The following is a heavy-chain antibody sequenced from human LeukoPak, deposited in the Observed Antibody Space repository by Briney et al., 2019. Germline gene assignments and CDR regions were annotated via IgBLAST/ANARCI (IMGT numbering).Heavy chain of an antibody. V-gene: IGHV3-48*01. CDR1: EFTFSSYS. Sequence: GSLRLSCEASEFTFSSYSMNWVRQAPGKGLEWVSYISSSSSTIYYAESVKGRFTISRDNAKNSLYLQMNSLRVEDTAVYYCARSRGNSGSYPLGYWGQGTLVTVSS. CDR2: ISSSSSTI. J-gene: IGHJ4*02. CDR3: ARSRGNSGSYPLGY. D-gene: IGHD1-26*01.